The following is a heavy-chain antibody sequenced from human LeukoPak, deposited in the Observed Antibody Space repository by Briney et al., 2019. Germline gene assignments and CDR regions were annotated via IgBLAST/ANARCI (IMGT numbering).Heavy chain of an antibody. D-gene: IGHD3-3*01. V-gene: IGHV1-8*01. Sequence: ASVKVSCKASGYTFTSYDINWVRQATGQGLEWMGWMNPNSGNTGYAQKFQGRVTMTRNTSISTAYMELSSLRSEDTAVYYCARVEWQITAYYYYYMDVWGKGTTVTVSS. CDR1: GYTFTSYD. CDR2: MNPNSGNT. CDR3: ARVEWQITAYYYYYMDV. J-gene: IGHJ6*03.